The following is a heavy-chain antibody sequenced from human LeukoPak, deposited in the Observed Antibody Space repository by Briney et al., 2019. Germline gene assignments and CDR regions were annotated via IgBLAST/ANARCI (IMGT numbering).Heavy chain of an antibody. J-gene: IGHJ4*02. CDR2: ISSTSSNI. V-gene: IGHV3-48*04. CDR1: GFTFRNYG. Sequence: GGSPRLSCAASGFTFRNYGMNWVRQAPGKGLEWVSYISSTSSNIAYAESVKGRFAISRDNIKNSLYLQINSLRVEETSVYYCARGGAARPDYWGQGTWSPSP. D-gene: IGHD6-6*01. CDR3: ARGGAARPDY.